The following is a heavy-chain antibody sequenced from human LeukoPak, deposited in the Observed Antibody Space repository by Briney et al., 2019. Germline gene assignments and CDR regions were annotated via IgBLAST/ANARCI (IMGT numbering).Heavy chain of an antibody. D-gene: IGHD3-3*01. CDR1: GYTFTTYD. CDR2: MNPNSGNT. Sequence: ASVKVSCKTSGYTFTTYDINWVRQATGQGLEWMGWMNPNSGNTGYAQKFQGRVTITRNTSISTAYMELSSLRSEDTAVYYCAREYYDFWSGYYPPSYYYYYMDVWGKGTTVTVSS. J-gene: IGHJ6*03. CDR3: AREYYDFWSGYYPPSYYYYYMDV. V-gene: IGHV1-8*01.